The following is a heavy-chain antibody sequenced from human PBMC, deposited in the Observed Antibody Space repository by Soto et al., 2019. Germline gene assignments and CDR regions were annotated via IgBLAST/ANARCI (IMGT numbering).Heavy chain of an antibody. J-gene: IGHJ4*02. CDR1: GFTFSSYW. CDR2: IKQDGSEK. D-gene: IGHD2-2*01. Sequence: PGGSLRLSCAASGFTFSSYWMSWFRQAPGKGLEWVANIKQDGSEKYYVDSVKGRFTISRDNAKNSLYLQMNSLRAEDTAVYYCARDHPVVVLASTPDYWGQGXLVTVSS. CDR3: ARDHPVVVLASTPDY. V-gene: IGHV3-7*03.